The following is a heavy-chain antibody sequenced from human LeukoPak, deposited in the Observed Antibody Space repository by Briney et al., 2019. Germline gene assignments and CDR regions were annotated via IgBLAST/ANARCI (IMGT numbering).Heavy chain of an antibody. CDR2: FDPEDGET. CDR1: GYTLTELS. V-gene: IGHV1-24*01. CDR3: ATPIFRTQLYYMDV. J-gene: IGHJ6*03. Sequence: ASVKVSCKVSGYTLTELSMHWVRQAPGKGLEWMGGFDPEDGETIYAQKFQGRVTMTEDTSTDTAYMELSSLRSEDTAVYYCATPIFRTQLYYMDVWGKGTTVTVSS. D-gene: IGHD3-3*01.